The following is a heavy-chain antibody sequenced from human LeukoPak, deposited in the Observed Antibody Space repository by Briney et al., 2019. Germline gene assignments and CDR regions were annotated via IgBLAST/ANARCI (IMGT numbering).Heavy chain of an antibody. CDR3: AKDLRSSSPRGGFDY. CDR2: ISGSGGST. V-gene: IGHV3-23*01. D-gene: IGHD6-13*01. CDR1: GFTFSSYA. Sequence: GGSLRLSCAASGFTFSSYAMSWVRQAPGKGLEWVSAISGSGGSTYYADSVKGRFSISRDNSKNTLYVQINSLRAEDTAVYYCAKDLRSSSPRGGFDYWGQGTLVTVSS. J-gene: IGHJ4*02.